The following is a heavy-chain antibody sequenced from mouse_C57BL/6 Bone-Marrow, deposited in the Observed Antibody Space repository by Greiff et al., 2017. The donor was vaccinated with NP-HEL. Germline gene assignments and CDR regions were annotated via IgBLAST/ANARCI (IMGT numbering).Heavy chain of an antibody. D-gene: IGHD2-2*01. CDR3: DLHLLWLRRGYFDG. CDR2: IDPETGGT. Sequence: VQLQQSGAELVRPGASVTLSCKASGYTFTDYEMHWVKQTPVHGLEWIGAIDPETGGTAYNQKFKGKAILTADKSSSTAYMELRSLTSEDSAFYYCDLHLLWLRRGYFDGWGTGTTVTVSS. J-gene: IGHJ1*03. CDR1: GYTFTDYE. V-gene: IGHV1-15*01.